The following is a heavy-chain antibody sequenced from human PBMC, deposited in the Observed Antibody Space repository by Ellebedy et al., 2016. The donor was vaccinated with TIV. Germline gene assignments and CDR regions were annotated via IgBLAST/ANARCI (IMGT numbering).Heavy chain of an antibody. J-gene: IGHJ3*01. CDR3: ARDPAERTWGAFDL. Sequence: GESLKISCAASGFSFSNYWMTWVRQAPGKGLEWVANINQDGSEEQYVDSVKGRFTISRDNAKNSLYLQMSSLRAEDTAVYYCARDPAERTWGAFDLWGQGTMATVSS. V-gene: IGHV3-7*03. D-gene: IGHD1-26*01. CDR2: INQDGSEE. CDR1: GFSFSNYW.